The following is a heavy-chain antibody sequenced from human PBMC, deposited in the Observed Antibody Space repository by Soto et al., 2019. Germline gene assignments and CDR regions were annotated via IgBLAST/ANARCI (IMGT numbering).Heavy chain of an antibody. CDR3: ERRRYGYSYFDY. Sequence: SETLSLTCAVSGGSISSYYWSWIRQPPGKGLEWVGSIYYSGSTNYNPALKSRITISVDSSKNQFSLKLSSVTDADTALYYGERRRYGYSYFDYWGQGTLVTVSS. CDR2: IYYSGST. J-gene: IGHJ4*02. D-gene: IGHD4-4*01. CDR1: GGSISSYY. V-gene: IGHV4-59*01.